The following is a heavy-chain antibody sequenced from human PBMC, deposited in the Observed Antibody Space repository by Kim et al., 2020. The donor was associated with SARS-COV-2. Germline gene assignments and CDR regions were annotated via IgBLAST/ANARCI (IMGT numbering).Heavy chain of an antibody. Sequence: ESVKRRLTITRNNPKNTVDLQMSSLRGEDTAIYYCVRRDCSGGTCYFFDYWGQGTLVTVSS. J-gene: IGHJ4*02. CDR3: VRRDCSGGTCYFFDY. D-gene: IGHD2-15*01. V-gene: IGHV3-23*01.